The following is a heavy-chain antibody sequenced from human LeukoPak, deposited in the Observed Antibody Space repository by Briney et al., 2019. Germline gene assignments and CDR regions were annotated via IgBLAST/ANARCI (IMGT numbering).Heavy chain of an antibody. D-gene: IGHD6-13*01. CDR2: ISYDGSNK. CDR1: GFTFSSYG. V-gene: IGHV3-30*18. Sequence: PGGSLRLSCAASGFTFSSYGMHWVRQAPGKGLEWAAVISYDGSNKYYADSVKGRFTISRDNSKNTLYLQMNSLRAEDTAVYYCAKDGLAAALDYWGQGTLVTVPS. CDR3: AKDGLAAALDY. J-gene: IGHJ4*02.